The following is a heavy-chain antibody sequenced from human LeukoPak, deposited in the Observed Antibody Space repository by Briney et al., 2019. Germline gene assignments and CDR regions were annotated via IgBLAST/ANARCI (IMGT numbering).Heavy chain of an antibody. CDR3: ARDPSQPVPSQ. V-gene: IGHV3-66*01. J-gene: IGHJ4*02. CDR2: IYSGDNI. CDR1: GFTVSYSY. Sequence: GGSLRLSCAASGFTVSYSYLSWVRQAPGKGLEWVSSIYSGDNIYYADSVKGRFTISRDNSKNTLYLQMNRLRAEDAAVYYCARDPSQPVPSQWVRGTLVTVSS. D-gene: IGHD2-2*01.